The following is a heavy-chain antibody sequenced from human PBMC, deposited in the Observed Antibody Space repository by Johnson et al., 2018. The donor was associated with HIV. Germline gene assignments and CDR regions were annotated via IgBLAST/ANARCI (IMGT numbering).Heavy chain of an antibody. J-gene: IGHJ3*02. CDR1: GFTFSSYG. D-gene: IGHD7-27*01. CDR3: ASDWGSRHAFDI. Sequence: QVQLVESGGGVVQPGRSLRLSCAASGFTFSSYGMHWVRQAPGKGLEWMAVISSAGTDKYYADSVKGRFTISRDNSKNTLYLQMNSLRAEDTAVYYCASDWGSRHAFDIWGQGTVVTVSS. CDR2: ISSAGTDK. V-gene: IGHV3-30*03.